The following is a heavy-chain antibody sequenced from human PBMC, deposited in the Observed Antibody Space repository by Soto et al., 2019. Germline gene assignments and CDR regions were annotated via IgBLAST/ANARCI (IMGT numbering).Heavy chain of an antibody. D-gene: IGHD2-15*01. V-gene: IGHV5-51*01. CDR2: IYPGDSDI. J-gene: IGHJ6*02. CDR3: ARHSDIVSVRAPFSLGYYYAMDV. CDR1: GYSFTTYW. Sequence: GESLKISCKGSGYSFTTYWIGWVRQMPGKGLEWMGIIYPGDSDIRYSPSFQGQITISADKSINTAYLQWSSLKASDTAMYYCARHSDIVSVRAPFSLGYYYAMDVWGQGITVTVSS.